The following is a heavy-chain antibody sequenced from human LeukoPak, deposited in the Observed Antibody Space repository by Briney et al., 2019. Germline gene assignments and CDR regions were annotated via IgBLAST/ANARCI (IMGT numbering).Heavy chain of an antibody. CDR2: ISGSGGST. J-gene: IGHJ4*02. Sequence: GGSLRLSCAASGFTFSSYAMSWVRQAPGKGLEWASAISGSGGSTYYADSVKGRFTISRDNSKNTLYLQMNSLRAEDTAVYYCAKGDLGYCSSTSCNDYWGQGTLVTVSS. D-gene: IGHD2-2*01. CDR3: AKGDLGYCSSTSCNDY. CDR1: GFTFSSYA. V-gene: IGHV3-23*01.